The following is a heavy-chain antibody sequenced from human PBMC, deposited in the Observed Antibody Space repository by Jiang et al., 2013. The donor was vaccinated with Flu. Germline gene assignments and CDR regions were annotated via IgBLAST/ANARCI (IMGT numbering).Heavy chain of an antibody. J-gene: IGHJ5*02. D-gene: IGHD6-19*01. CDR3: ARHSSGWYFDP. CDR2: IDPSDSYT. Sequence: VQLVESGAEVKKPGESLRISCKGSGYSFTSYWISWVRQMPGKGLEWMGRIDPSDSYTNYSPSFQGHVTISADKSNQHCLPAVEQPEASDTAMYYCARHSSGWYFDPWGQGTLVTVSS. V-gene: IGHV5-10-1*03. CDR1: GYSFTSYW.